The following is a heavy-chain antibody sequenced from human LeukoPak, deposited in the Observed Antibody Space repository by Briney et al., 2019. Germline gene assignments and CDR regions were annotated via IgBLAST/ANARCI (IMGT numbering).Heavy chain of an antibody. CDR3: AKGSKRQDY. CDR2: ISGDGDST. J-gene: IGHJ4*02. CDR1: GFTFSSYA. V-gene: IGHV3-23*01. Sequence: PGGSLRLSCAASGFTFSSYAMSWVRQAPGKGLAWVSTISGDGDSTDYADSVKGRFTISRDNSKNTLNLQMNSLRAEDTAVYYCAKGSKRQDYGGQGTLVTVSS.